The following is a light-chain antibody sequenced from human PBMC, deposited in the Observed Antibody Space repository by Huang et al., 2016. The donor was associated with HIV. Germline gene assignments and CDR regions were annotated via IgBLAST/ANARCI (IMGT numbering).Light chain of an antibody. CDR1: QSISTY. CDR2: AAS. J-gene: IGKJ3*01. Sequence: DIQMTQSPSSLSASVGDRVTITCRASQSISTYLNWYQQKPGKAPKLLIYAASTLQRGVQSRFSGSGSGTDFTLTISSLQPEDVATYYCQQTYSTLTFGPGTKVDIK. V-gene: IGKV1-39*01. CDR3: QQTYSTLT.